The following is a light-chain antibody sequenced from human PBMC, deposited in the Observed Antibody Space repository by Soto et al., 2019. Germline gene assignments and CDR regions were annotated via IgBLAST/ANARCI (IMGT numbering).Light chain of an antibody. Sequence: ELVLAQSPGTLSLSPGERATLSCSASQTVGTTYLAWYQHKPGQAPRLLIYGASTRATGIPDRFSGSRSGTDFTLTISRLEPEDFAAYFCQLYGSSRWTFGQGTKVDIK. CDR1: QTVGTTY. CDR2: GAS. CDR3: QLYGSSRWT. V-gene: IGKV3-20*01. J-gene: IGKJ1*01.